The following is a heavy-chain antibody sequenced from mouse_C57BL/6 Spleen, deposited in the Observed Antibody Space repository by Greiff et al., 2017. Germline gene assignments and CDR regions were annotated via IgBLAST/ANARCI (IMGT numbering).Heavy chain of an antibody. J-gene: IGHJ1*03. CDR2: ISSGGDYI. CDR1: GFTFSSYA. V-gene: IGHV5-9-1*02. D-gene: IGHD6-1*01. CDR3: TRESSHWYFDV. Sequence: EVMLVESGAGLVKPGGSLKLSCAASGFTFSSYAMSWVRQTPEKRLEWVAYISSGGDYIYYADTVKGRFTISRDNARNTLYLQMSSLKSEDTAMYYCTRESSHWYFDVWGTGTTVTVSS.